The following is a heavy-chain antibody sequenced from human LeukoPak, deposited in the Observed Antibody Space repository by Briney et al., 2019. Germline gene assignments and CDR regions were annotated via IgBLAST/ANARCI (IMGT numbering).Heavy chain of an antibody. V-gene: IGHV4-61*02. CDR3: ARRVRSSRDRLGTYYYGMDV. CDR2: IYTSGST. D-gene: IGHD5-24*01. J-gene: IGHJ6*02. Sequence: SQTLSLTCTVSGGSISSGSYYWSWIRQPAGRGLEWIGRIYTSGSTNYNPSLKSRVTISVDTSKNQFSLKLSSVTAADTAVYYCARRVRSSRDRLGTYYYGMDVWGQGTTVTVSS. CDR1: GGSISSGSYY.